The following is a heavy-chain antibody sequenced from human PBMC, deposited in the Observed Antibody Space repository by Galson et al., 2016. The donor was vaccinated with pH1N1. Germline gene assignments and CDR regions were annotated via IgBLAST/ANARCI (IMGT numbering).Heavy chain of an antibody. V-gene: IGHV1-18*01. CDR2: INVDTGNT. CDR1: GYTFTSNG. D-gene: IGHD2-21*01. J-gene: IGHJ6*02. Sequence: QSGAEVKKPVASVKVSCKASGYTFTSNGISWVRQAPGQGLEWMGWINVDTGNTVHAQKLQDRVTMTTDTSTKTAYMELRGLKSDDTAVYYCARAGNCDGDRCYGNGLDVWGQGTTVTVSS. CDR3: ARAGNCDGDRCYGNGLDV.